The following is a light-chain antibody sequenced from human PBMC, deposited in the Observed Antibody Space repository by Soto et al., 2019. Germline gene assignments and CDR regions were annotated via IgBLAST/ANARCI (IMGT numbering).Light chain of an antibody. V-gene: IGKV3-20*01. Sequence: EIVLTQSPGTMSLSPGESATLSCRASQSISKNYLAWYQQKPGQATRLLINGASSRATGIPDRFRGSGSGTDFTLTISRLVPEDFEVYYCQRYGGSPRTFGQGTKVEI. CDR3: QRYGGSPRT. J-gene: IGKJ1*01. CDR2: GAS. CDR1: QSISKNY.